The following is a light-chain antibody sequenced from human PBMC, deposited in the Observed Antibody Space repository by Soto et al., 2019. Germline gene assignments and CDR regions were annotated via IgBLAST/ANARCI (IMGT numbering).Light chain of an antibody. CDR1: SSDVGGYNY. CDR3: NSYTSSSTYV. J-gene: IGLJ1*01. CDR2: DVS. Sequence: QSALTQPASVSGSPGQSLTISCTGTSSDVGGYNYVSWYQQHPGKAPKLVIYDVSNRPSGVSNRFSGSKSGNTASLTISGLQAEDEADYYCNSYTSSSTYVFGTGTKLTVL. V-gene: IGLV2-14*01.